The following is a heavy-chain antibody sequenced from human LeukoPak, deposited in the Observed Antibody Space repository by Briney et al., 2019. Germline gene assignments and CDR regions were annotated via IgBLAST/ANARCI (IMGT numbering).Heavy chain of an antibody. J-gene: IGHJ3*02. CDR3: SKGSPAFDI. Sequence: PGGSLRLSCAASGFTFSSPEMSWVRQAPGKGLEWVSYISSSGSTIYYADSVKGRFTISRDNANNSLYLQMNSLRAEDAAVYYCSKGSPAFDIWGQGTMVTVSS. CDR1: GFTFSSPE. CDR2: ISSSGSTI. V-gene: IGHV3-48*03.